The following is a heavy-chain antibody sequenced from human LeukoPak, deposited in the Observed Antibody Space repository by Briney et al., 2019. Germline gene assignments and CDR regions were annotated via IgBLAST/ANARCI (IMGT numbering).Heavy chain of an antibody. D-gene: IGHD3-10*01. CDR3: ARPSRREYYYGSGSYGYFDY. Sequence: GGTLRLSCAASGFTFTSYWIGWVRQMPGKGLEWMGIIYPGDSDTRYSPSFQGQVTISADKSISTAYLQWSSLKASDTAMYYCARPSRREYYYGSGSYGYFDYWGQGTLVTVSS. J-gene: IGHJ4*02. CDR2: IYPGDSDT. V-gene: IGHV5-51*01. CDR1: GFTFTSYW.